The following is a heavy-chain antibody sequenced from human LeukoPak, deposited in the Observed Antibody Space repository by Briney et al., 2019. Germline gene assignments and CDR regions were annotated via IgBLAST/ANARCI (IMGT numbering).Heavy chain of an antibody. CDR2: ISGGGDT. Sequence: GGSLRLSCAASGFNVGISYMSWVRQAPGEGLEWVSIISGGGDTYYADSVKGRFTISRDNSKNTLYLQMNSLRAEDTAVYYCARGGGSYYLDYWGQGTLVTVSS. CDR1: GFNVGISY. J-gene: IGHJ4*02. D-gene: IGHD3-10*01. CDR3: ARGGGSYYLDY. V-gene: IGHV3-53*01.